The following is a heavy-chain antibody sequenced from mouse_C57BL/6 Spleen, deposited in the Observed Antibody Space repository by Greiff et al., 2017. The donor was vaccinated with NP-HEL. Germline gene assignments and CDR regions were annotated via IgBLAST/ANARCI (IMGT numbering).Heavy chain of an antibody. CDR3: TTETTVGMDY. D-gene: IGHD1-1*01. Sequence: VQLKESGAELVRPGASVKLSCTASGFNIKDDYMHWVKQRPEQGLEWIGWIDPENGDTEYASKFQGKATITADTSSNTAYLQLSSLTSEDTAVYYCTTETTVGMDYWGQGTSVTVSS. CDR1: GFNIKDDY. CDR2: IDPENGDT. V-gene: IGHV14-4*01. J-gene: IGHJ4*01.